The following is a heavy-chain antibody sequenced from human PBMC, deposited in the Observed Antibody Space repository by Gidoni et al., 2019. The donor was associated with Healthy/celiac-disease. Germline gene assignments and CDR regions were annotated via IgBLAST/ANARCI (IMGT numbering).Heavy chain of an antibody. V-gene: IGHV3-48*03. CDR3: ARSRSDDYYFWSLGGFDP. D-gene: IGHD3-3*01. J-gene: IGHJ5*02. CDR1: GFTFSSYE. CDR2: ISSSGSTI. Sequence: EVQLVESGGGLVQPGGSLRLSCAASGFTFSSYEMNWVRQAPGKGLEWVSYISSSGSTIYYADSVKGRFTISRDNAKNSLYLQMNSLIAEDTAVYYCARSRSDDYYFWSLGGFDPWGQGTLVTVSS.